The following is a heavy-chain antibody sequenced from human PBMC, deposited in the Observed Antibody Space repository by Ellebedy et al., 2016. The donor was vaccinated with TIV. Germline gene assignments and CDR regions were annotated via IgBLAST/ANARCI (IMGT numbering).Heavy chain of an antibody. Sequence: SETLSLTXAVYGASFSGYYWSWIRQPPGKGLEWIGEINHSGSTNYNPSLKSRVTISVDTSKNQFSLKLSSVTAADTAVYYCAGAYCGGDCQFDYWGQGTLVTVSS. CDR3: AGAYCGGDCQFDY. D-gene: IGHD2-21*02. CDR2: INHSGST. V-gene: IGHV4-34*01. J-gene: IGHJ4*02. CDR1: GASFSGYY.